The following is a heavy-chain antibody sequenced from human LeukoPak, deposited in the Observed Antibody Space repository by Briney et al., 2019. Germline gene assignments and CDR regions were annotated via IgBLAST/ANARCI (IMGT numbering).Heavy chain of an antibody. V-gene: IGHV3-48*03. J-gene: IGHJ4*02. CDR2: ITSSGSAM. CDR3: ARVAKNNGFVFDN. CDR1: GFTFNSFE. D-gene: IGHD2/OR15-2a*01. Sequence: GGSLRLSCAASGFTFNSFEMIWVRQAPGKGLDWVSHITSSGSAMFCADSVKGRFTISRDNAKNALYLQMNSLRAEDTAVYYCARVAKNNGFVFDNWGQGTLVTVSS.